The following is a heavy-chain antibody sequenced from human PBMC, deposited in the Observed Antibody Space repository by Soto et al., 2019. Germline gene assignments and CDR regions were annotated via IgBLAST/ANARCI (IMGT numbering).Heavy chain of an antibody. CDR1: GASISGDGYS. Sequence: KTSETLSLTCTVSGASISGDGYSWGWIRQPPQKGLEYIGYIYHSGSTYYSPSLKSRVTISVNSSKNYLSLKLNSVTAADTAVYYCARVLRGYDYSSLFWYFDLWGRGTLVTVSS. D-gene: IGHD3-22*01. CDR2: IYHSGST. J-gene: IGHJ2*01. CDR3: ARVLRGYDYSSLFWYFDL. V-gene: IGHV4-30-2*01.